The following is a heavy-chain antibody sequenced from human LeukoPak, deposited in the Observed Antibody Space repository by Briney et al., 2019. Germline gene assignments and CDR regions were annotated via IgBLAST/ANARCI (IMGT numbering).Heavy chain of an antibody. J-gene: IGHJ4*02. CDR3: ARVQIGSGWYYFDY. CDR1: GGSFSGYY. CDR2: INHSGST. V-gene: IGHV4-34*01. D-gene: IGHD6-19*01. Sequence: KPSETLSLTCAVYGGSFSGYYWSWIRQPPGKGLEWIGEINHSGSTNYNPSLKSRVTISVDTSKNQFSLKLSSVTAADTAVYYCARVQIGSGWYYFDYWGQGTLVTVSS.